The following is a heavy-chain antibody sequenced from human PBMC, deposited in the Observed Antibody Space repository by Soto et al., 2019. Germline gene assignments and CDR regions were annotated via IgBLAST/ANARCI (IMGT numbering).Heavy chain of an antibody. Sequence: QVQMVESGGGVVQPGRSLGLSCTASGFTLSSYAVHWVRQPPGKGLEWVALISSDGTKEYYVDSVKGRFTISRDNSKNTVYLQMSSLGPEDTAVYYCARPALSDYDSTSKWWGQGTLVSVSS. J-gene: IGHJ4*02. V-gene: IGHV3-30*03. CDR1: GFTLSSYA. CDR3: ARPALSDYDSTSKW. D-gene: IGHD5-12*01. CDR2: ISSDGTKE.